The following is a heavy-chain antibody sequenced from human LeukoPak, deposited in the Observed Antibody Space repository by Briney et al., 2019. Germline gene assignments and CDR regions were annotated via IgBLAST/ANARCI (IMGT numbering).Heavy chain of an antibody. V-gene: IGHV4-38-2*02. CDR2: ISRSGSV. Sequence: PSETLSLTCTVSGGSISSYYWGWIRQPPGKGLDWIGSISRSGSVYYNPSLKSRVTISVDTSKNQFSLKLSSVTAADTAVYYCARVRRTAAGSFDYWGQGTLVTVSS. CDR1: GGSISSYY. D-gene: IGHD6-13*01. CDR3: ARVRRTAAGSFDY. J-gene: IGHJ4*02.